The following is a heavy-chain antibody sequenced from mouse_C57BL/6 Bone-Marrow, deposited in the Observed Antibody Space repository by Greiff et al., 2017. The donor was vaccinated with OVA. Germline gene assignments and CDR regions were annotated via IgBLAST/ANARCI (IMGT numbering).Heavy chain of an antibody. Sequence: VQLQQSGPELVKPGASVKMSCKASGYTFTDYNMHWVKQSHGKSLEWIGYINPNNGGTSYNQKFKGKATLTVNKSSSTAYMVLHSLTSEDSAVYYCASESNYAWFAYWGQGTLVTVSA. D-gene: IGHD2-5*01. CDR3: ASESNYAWFAY. J-gene: IGHJ3*01. V-gene: IGHV1-22*01. CDR2: INPNNGGT. CDR1: GYTFTDYN.